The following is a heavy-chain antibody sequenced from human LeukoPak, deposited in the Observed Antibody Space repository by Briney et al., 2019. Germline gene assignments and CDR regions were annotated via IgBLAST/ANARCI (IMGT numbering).Heavy chain of an antibody. V-gene: IGHV4-34*01. CDR1: GVSFSGYY. CDR2: INHSGST. CDR3: ARVCSSTSCYTNYYYYGMDV. D-gene: IGHD2-2*02. Sequence: PSETLSLTCAVYGVSFSGYYWSWLRQPPGKGLEWLGEINHSGSTNYNPSLKSRVTISVDTSKNQFSLKLSSVTAADTAVYYCARVCSSTSCYTNYYYYGMDVWGQGTLVTVSS. J-gene: IGHJ6*02.